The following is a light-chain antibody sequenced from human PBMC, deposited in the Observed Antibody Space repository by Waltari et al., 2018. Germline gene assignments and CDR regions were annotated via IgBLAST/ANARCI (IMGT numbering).Light chain of an antibody. J-gene: IGLJ2*01. CDR2: EVS. CDR3: SSYTGKTTLVT. CDR1: SSDIGAYKY. V-gene: IGLV2-14*01. Sequence: QSALTQPASVSGSPGQSITIPCSGTSSDIGAYKYVSWYQQHPGKAPKIVISEVSNRPSGVSDRFTGSKSGNTASLTISGLQTSDEALYYCSSYTGKTTLVTFGGGTKVTVL.